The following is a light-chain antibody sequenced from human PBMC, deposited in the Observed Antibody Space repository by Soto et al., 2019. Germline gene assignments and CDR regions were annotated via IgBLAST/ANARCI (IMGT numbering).Light chain of an antibody. CDR2: AAS. CDR3: HQFNAVPT. CDR1: QAISNY. Sequence: DIQMTQSPSSLSASVGDRVTITCRASQAISNYLAWYQQKPGKVPTLLIYAASTLQSGVPSRFSGSGSATDFTLPISRLQPEDAATYYCHQFNAVPTFGGGTKVEI. V-gene: IGKV1-27*01. J-gene: IGKJ4*01.